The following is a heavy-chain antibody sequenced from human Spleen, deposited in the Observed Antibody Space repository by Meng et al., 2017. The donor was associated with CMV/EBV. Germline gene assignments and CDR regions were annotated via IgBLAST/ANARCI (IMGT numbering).Heavy chain of an antibody. D-gene: IGHD3-9*01. J-gene: IGHJ6*02. CDR3: ARANYEILTGNYAMDV. V-gene: IGHV4-31*01. CDR1: GASINSHGPY. CDR2: IYFSGST. Sequence: SETLSLTCTVSGASINSHGPYWSWIRQHSGKGLEWIGYIYFSGSTYYNPSLKSPVTISVDTSKNQFSLNLSSVTAADTAVYYCARANYEILTGNYAMDVWGQGITVTVSS.